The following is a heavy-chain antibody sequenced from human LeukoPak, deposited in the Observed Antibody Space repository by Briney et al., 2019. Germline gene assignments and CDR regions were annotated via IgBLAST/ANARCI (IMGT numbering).Heavy chain of an antibody. CDR3: TRSLYRSNRLDH. V-gene: IGHV3-73*01. D-gene: IGHD1-14*01. Sequence: GGSLKLSCAASAFTFSGSAVHWVRQASGKGLEWVGRIRGKPNNYATAYAASVKGRFTISRDDSTDTASLQMNSLKTEDTAVYYCTRSLYRSNRLDHWGQGTLVTVSS. CDR1: AFTFSGSA. CDR2: IRGKPNNYAT. J-gene: IGHJ4*02.